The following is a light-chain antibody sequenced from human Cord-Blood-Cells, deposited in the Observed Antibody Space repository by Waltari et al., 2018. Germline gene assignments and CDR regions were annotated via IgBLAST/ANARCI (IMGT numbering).Light chain of an antibody. CDR1: QSVSSY. CDR2: DAS. J-gene: IGKJ2*01. Sequence: EIVLTQSPATLSLSPGEIATLSCRASQSVSSYLAWYQQKPGPSPRLLIYDASNRATGIPGRFSGRGCGTDFTGTISSLGREDFADYYGQQRSNRPTLGQGTKLEIK. V-gene: IGKV3-11*01. CDR3: QQRSNRPT.